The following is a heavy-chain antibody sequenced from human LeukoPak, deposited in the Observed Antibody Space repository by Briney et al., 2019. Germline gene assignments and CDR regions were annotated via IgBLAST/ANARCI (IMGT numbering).Heavy chain of an antibody. CDR2: IYYSGST. V-gene: IGHV4-39*07. Sequence: PETLSLTCTVSGGSISSSSYYWGWIRQPPGKGLEWIGSIYYSGSTYYNPSLKSRVTISVDTSKNQFSLKLSSVTAADTAVYYCARGEDFVPLFDYWGQGTLVTVSS. D-gene: IGHD2-8*01. CDR1: GGSISSSSYY. J-gene: IGHJ4*02. CDR3: ARGEDFVPLFDY.